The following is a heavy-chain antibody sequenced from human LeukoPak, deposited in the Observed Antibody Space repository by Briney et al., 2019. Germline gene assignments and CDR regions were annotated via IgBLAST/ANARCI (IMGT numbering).Heavy chain of an antibody. CDR1: GFTFSSYA. D-gene: IGHD2-2*02. Sequence: GGSLRLSCAASGFTFSSYAMSWVRQAPGKGLEWVSAISGSGGSTYYADSVKGRFTISRDNSKNTLYLQMNSLRAEDTAVYYCAKAQGYCSSTSCYTPFDYWGQGTLVTVSS. J-gene: IGHJ4*02. CDR3: AKAQGYCSSTSCYTPFDY. V-gene: IGHV3-23*01. CDR2: ISGSGGST.